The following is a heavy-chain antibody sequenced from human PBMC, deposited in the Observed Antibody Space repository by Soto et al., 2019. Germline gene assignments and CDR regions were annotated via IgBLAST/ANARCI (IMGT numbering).Heavy chain of an antibody. CDR3: ARSLYDYIWGSYRHAFDI. CDR1: GYTFTSYG. CDR2: ISAYNGNT. J-gene: IGHJ3*02. V-gene: IGHV1-18*01. Sequence: QVQLVQSGAEVKKPGASVKVSCKASGYTFTSYGISWVRQAPGQGLESMGWISAYNGNTNYAQKLQGRVTMTTDTSTSTAYMELRSLRSDDTAVYYCARSLYDYIWGSYRHAFDIWGQGTMVTVSS. D-gene: IGHD3-16*02.